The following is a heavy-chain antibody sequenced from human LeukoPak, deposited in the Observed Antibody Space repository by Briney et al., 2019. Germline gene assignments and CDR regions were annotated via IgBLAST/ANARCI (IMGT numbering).Heavy chain of an antibody. D-gene: IGHD3-10*01. Sequence: QPSETLSLTCTVSGGSISPYRWNWVRQPPGKGLEWIGSIYYSGSTYYNPSLKSQVTISVDTSKNQFSLKLSSVTAADTAVYYCASRLLWFGELHWFDPWGQGTLVTVSS. CDR2: IYYSGST. V-gene: IGHV4-59*12. J-gene: IGHJ5*02. CDR1: GGSISPYR. CDR3: ASRLLWFGELHWFDP.